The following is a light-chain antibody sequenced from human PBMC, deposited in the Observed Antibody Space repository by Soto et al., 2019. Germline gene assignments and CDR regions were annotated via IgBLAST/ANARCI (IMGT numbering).Light chain of an antibody. Sequence: DIQMTQSPSSLSASVGDTVTITCRASQGISHYLAWYQQRPGKVPKLLIHTASILQSGVSSRFSASGSGTDFTLTISSLQPEHVATYYCQKYDRVTWTFGRGTKVEIK. CDR1: QGISHY. V-gene: IGKV1-27*01. J-gene: IGKJ1*01. CDR2: TAS. CDR3: QKYDRVTWT.